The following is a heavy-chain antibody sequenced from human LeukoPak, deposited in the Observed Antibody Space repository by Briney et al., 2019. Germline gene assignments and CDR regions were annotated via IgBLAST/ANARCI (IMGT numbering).Heavy chain of an antibody. CDR3: ARERVRGSSNAFDI. J-gene: IGHJ3*02. V-gene: IGHV3-72*01. D-gene: IGHD1-26*01. CDR2: TRNKANSYTT. CDR1: GFTFSDHY. Sequence: GGSLRLSCAASGFTFSDHYMDWVRQAPGKGLEWVGRTRNKANSYTTEYAASVKGRFTISRDDSKNSLYLQMNSLKTEDTAVYYCARERVRGSSNAFDIWGQGTMVTVSS.